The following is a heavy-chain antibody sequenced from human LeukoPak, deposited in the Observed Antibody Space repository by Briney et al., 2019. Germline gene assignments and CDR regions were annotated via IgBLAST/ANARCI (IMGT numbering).Heavy chain of an antibody. D-gene: IGHD4-17*01. CDR1: GGSFSGYY. Sequence: SETLSLTCAVYGGSFSGYYWSWIRQPPGKGLEWIGEITHGGSTNYNPSLKSRLTISVDTSMNQFSLKLTSVTAADTAVYYCARGQPGRVLYGERPHFDYWGQGTLVTVSS. CDR3: ARGQPGRVLYGERPHFDY. V-gene: IGHV4-34*01. CDR2: ITHGGST. J-gene: IGHJ4*02.